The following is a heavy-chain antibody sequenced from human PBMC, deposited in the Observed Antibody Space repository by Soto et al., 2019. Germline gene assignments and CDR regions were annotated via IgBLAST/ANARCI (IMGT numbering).Heavy chain of an antibody. CDR3: ARSLGLFPTSLLDT. CDR1: GDSISSINW. Sequence: SETLSLTCDVSGDSISSINWWIWVRQPPGKGLQWIGEVYHTGTTNYNPSLKSRVTISVDKSQNHFSLNVTSVTAADTAVYYCARSLGLFPTSLLDTWGQGALVTVS. J-gene: IGHJ5*01. V-gene: IGHV4-4*02. CDR2: VYHTGTT. D-gene: IGHD3-16*01.